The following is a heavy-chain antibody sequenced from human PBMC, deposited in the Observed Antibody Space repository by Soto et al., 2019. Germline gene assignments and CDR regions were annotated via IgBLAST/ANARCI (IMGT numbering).Heavy chain of an antibody. CDR1: GFTFSSYA. D-gene: IGHD3-22*01. CDR2: ISYDGSNK. V-gene: IGHV3-30-3*01. J-gene: IGHJ3*02. Sequence: QVQLVESGGGVVQPGRSVRLSCAASGFTFSSYAMHWVRQAPGKGLEWVAVISYDGSNKYYADSVKGRFTISRDNSKNTLYLQMNSLRAEDTAVYYCARDFLRVVVNPHDAFDIWGQGTMVTVSS. CDR3: ARDFLRVVVNPHDAFDI.